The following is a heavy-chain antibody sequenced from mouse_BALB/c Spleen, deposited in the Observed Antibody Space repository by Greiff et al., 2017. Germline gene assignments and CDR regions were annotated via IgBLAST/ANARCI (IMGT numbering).Heavy chain of an antibody. J-gene: IGHJ3*01. V-gene: IGHV1-7*01. CDR2: INPSTGYT. CDR1: GYTFTSYW. D-gene: IGHD1-1*01. Sequence: VQLQQSGADLAKPGASVKMSCKASGYTFTSYWMHWVKQRPGQGLEWIGYINPSTGYTEYNQKFKDKATLTADKSSSTAYMQLSSLTSEDSAVYYCARSNYYGRRAWFAYWGQGTLVTVSA. CDR3: ARSNYYGRRAWFAY.